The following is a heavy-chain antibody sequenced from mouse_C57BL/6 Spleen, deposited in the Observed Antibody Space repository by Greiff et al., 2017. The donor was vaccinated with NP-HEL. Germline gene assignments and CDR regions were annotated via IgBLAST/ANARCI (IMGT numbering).Heavy chain of an antibody. J-gene: IGHJ2*01. D-gene: IGHD1-2*01. Sequence: EVQRVESGGGLVKPGGSLKLSCAASGFTFSSYAMSWVRQTPEKRLEWVATISDGGSYTYYPDKVKGRFTISRDNAKNNLYLQMSHLKSEDTAMYYCARGTAYFFDYWGQGTTLTVSS. CDR3: ARGTAYFFDY. CDR2: ISDGGSYT. CDR1: GFTFSSYA. V-gene: IGHV5-4*01.